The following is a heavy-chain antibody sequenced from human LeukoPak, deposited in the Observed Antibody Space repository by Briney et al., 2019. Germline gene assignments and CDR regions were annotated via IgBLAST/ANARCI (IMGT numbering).Heavy chain of an antibody. V-gene: IGHV3-20*04. CDR2: INLNGVRT. J-gene: IGHJ4*02. CDR3: ARMAAYYYDSSGHLNYFDY. CDR1: GFTFDAYG. D-gene: IGHD3-22*01. Sequence: GGSLRLSCAASGFTFDAYGMSWVPQAPGHGLEGVCGINLNGVRTGYAASVHARFTISRDNAKNSLYLQMNSLRAEDTALYYCARMAAYYYDSSGHLNYFDYWGQGTLVTVSS.